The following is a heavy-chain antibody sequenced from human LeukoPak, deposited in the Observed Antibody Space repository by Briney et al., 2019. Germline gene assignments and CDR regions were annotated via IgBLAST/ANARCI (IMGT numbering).Heavy chain of an antibody. CDR2: IIPIFGTV. V-gene: IGHV1-69*13. J-gene: IGHJ6*03. CDR3: ARGPDYYYYYYYMDV. Sequence: ASVKVSCKASGGTFSSYAISWVRQAPGQGLEWMGGIIPIFGTVNYAQKFQGRVTITADESTSTAYMELSSLRSEDTAVYYCARGPDYYYYYYYMDVWGKGTTVTVSS. CDR1: GGTFSSYA.